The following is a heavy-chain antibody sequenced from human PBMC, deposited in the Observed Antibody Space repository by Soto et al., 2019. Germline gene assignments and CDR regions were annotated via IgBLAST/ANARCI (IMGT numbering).Heavy chain of an antibody. CDR3: ARGPSGDKVHY. J-gene: IGHJ4*02. CDR2: IFDSGTT. D-gene: IGHD7-27*01. CDR1: GGSITSDYSC. Sequence: QVQLQKSGPGLVKPSQTLSLTCTVSGGSITSDYSCWSWIRQPPGEGLEWIGHIFDSGTTYTNPSLRSQVAISLDTSKNHFSLTLSSVTAADTAVYYCARGPSGDKVHYWGQGALVTVSS. V-gene: IGHV4-30-4*01.